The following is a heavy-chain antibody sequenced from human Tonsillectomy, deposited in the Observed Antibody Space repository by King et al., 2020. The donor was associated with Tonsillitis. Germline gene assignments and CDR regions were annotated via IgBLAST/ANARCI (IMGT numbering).Heavy chain of an antibody. D-gene: IGHD3-10*01. CDR3: AKVHAEWFGEFHYFDY. Sequence: VQLVESGGGVVQPGRSLRLSCAASGFTFSNYVMHWVRQAPGKGLEWVAVISYDGGNKYYADSVKGRFTISRDNSQNTLYLQMSSLRAEDTALYYCAKVHAEWFGEFHYFDYWGQGTLVTVSS. V-gene: IGHV3-30*18. J-gene: IGHJ4*02. CDR2: ISYDGGNK. CDR1: GFTFSNYV.